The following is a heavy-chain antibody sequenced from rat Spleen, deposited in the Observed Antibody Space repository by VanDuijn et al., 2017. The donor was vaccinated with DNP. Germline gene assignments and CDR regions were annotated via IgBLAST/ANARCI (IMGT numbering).Heavy chain of an antibody. CDR2: IKTNGGGT. CDR1: GFTFSNYW. J-gene: IGHJ4*01. Sequence: EVQLVETGGGLVQPGRSLKLSCVASGFTFSNYWMYWIRQAPGKGLEWIASIKTNGGGTYYGDSVKGRFTISRDNAKSTLHLQMDSLGSEDTATYYCTRPRGSYGGYRVDAWGQGISVSVSS. V-gene: IGHV5-58*01. D-gene: IGHD1-11*01. CDR3: TRPRGSYGGYRVDA.